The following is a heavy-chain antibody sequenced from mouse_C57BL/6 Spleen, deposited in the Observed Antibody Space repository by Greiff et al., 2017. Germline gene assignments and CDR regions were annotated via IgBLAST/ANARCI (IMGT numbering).Heavy chain of an antibody. CDR2: IYPGSSST. D-gene: IGHD1-1*01. CDR3: ARGSLDLYYGSSYWYFDV. V-gene: IGHV1-55*01. CDR1: GYTFTSYW. J-gene: IGHJ1*03. Sequence: QVQLQQPGAELVKPGASVKMSCKASGYTFTSYWITWVKQRPGQGLEWIGDIYPGSSSTNYNEKFKSKATLTVDTSSSTAYMQLSSLTSEDSAVYYCARGSLDLYYGSSYWYFDVWGTGTTVTVSS.